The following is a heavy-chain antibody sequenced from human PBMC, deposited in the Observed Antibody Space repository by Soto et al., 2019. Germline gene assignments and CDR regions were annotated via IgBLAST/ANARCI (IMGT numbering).Heavy chain of an antibody. J-gene: IGHJ5*02. CDR3: ARDSIRFWSGYYPNWFDP. V-gene: IGHV3-33*01. Sequence: GGSLRLSCAASGFTFSSYGMHWVRQAPGKGLEWVAVIWYDGSNKYYADSVKGRFTISRDNSKNTLYLQMNSLRAEDTAVYYCARDSIRFWSGYYPNWFDPWGQGTLVTVSS. CDR1: GFTFSSYG. D-gene: IGHD3-3*01. CDR2: IWYDGSNK.